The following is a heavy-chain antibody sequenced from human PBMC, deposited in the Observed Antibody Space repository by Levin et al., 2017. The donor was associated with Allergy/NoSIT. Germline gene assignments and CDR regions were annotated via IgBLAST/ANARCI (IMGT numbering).Heavy chain of an antibody. Sequence: PSETLSLTCTVSGSTTSLFYWNWIRQTPGKGLEWIGYINYSGSTKYNPSLKSRVTISLDKSKNQFSLLLTSVTAADTDVYVCARDTGGLYFDRWGQGTLVTVAS. J-gene: IGHJ5*02. V-gene: IGHV4-59*01. CDR1: GSTTSLFY. CDR2: INYSGST. CDR3: ARDTGGLYFDR. D-gene: IGHD2-8*01.